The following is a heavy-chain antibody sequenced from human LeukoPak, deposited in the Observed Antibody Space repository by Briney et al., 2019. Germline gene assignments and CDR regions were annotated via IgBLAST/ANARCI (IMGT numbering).Heavy chain of an antibody. J-gene: IGHJ4*02. D-gene: IGHD5-18*01. V-gene: IGHV3-23*01. CDR3: AKVWYSYGHTLPY. CDR1: GFTFSSYG. Sequence: PGGSLRLSCAASGFTFSSYGMSWVRQAPGKGLEWVSAISGSGGSTYYADSVKGRFTISRDNSKNTLYLQMNSLRAEDTAVYYCAKVWYSYGHTLPYWGQGTLVTVSS. CDR2: ISGSGGST.